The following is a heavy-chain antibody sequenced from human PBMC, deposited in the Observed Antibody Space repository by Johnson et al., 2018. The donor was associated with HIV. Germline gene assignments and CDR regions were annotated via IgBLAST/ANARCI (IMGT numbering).Heavy chain of an antibody. CDR1: GFTVSSNY. V-gene: IGHV3-66*01. D-gene: IGHD3-3*01. J-gene: IGHJ3*02. Sequence: VQVVESGGGVVQPGGSLRLSCAASGFTVSSNYMSWVRQAPGKGLEWVSVIYSGGSTYYADSVKGRFTISRDNAKNSLYLQMNSLRAEDTAVYYCARVWSGESGAFDIWGQGTMVTVSS. CDR3: ARVWSGESGAFDI. CDR2: IYSGGST.